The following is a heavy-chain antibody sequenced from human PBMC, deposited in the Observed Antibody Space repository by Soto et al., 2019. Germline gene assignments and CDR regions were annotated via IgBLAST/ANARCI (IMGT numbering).Heavy chain of an antibody. Sequence: QVQLVQSGAEVKKPGSSVKVSCKASGGTFSSFVISWVRQAPGQGPEWMGGIIPSSNRPNYAQKFQGRVTITADESTTTSYMELSSLRSGDTAVYYCATSKGGYSFGSPFDFWGQGTLVTVSS. J-gene: IGHJ4*02. CDR1: GGTFSSFV. V-gene: IGHV1-69*01. CDR2: IIPSSNRP. CDR3: ATSKGGYSFGSPFDF. D-gene: IGHD5-18*01.